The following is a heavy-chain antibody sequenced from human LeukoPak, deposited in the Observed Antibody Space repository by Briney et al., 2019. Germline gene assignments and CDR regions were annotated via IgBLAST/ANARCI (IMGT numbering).Heavy chain of an antibody. V-gene: IGHV3-48*03. Sequence: PGGSLRLSCAASRFTFKNYEMNWVRQTPGKGLEWVSYITSSGGSTIYHADSVKGRFTISRDNAKNSLYLQMNSLRAEDTAVYYCVRGGYRSGTTCYSLNAFDIWGQGTMVTVSS. D-gene: IGHD2-2*03. J-gene: IGHJ3*02. CDR3: VRGGYRSGTTCYSLNAFDI. CDR1: RFTFKNYE. CDR2: ITSSGGSTI.